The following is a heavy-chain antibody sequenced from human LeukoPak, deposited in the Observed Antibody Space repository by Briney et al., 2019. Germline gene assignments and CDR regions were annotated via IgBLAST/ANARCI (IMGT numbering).Heavy chain of an antibody. CDR2: ISSSGSTI. CDR1: GLTFSSYE. D-gene: IGHD3-16*02. J-gene: IGHJ3*02. CDR3: ARVPAGVIGMKDAFDI. Sequence: GGSLRLSCAASGLTFSSYEMNWVRQAPGKGLKWVSYISSSGSTIYYADSVKGRFTISRHNAKNSLYLQMNSLRAEDTAVYYCARVPAGVIGMKDAFDIWGQGTMVTVSS. V-gene: IGHV3-48*03.